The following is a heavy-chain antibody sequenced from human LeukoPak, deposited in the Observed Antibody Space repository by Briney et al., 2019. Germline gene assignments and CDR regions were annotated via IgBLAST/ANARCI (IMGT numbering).Heavy chain of an antibody. CDR3: ARAFSGTTVTTPDY. J-gene: IGHJ4*02. CDR1: GYTFTSYG. Sequence: ASVKVSCKASGYTFTSYGISWVRQAPGQGLEWMGWISAYNGNTNYAQKFQGRVTITADKSTSTAYMELSSLRSEDTAVYYCARAFSGTTVTTPDYWGQGTLVTVSS. D-gene: IGHD4-17*01. V-gene: IGHV1-18*01. CDR2: ISAYNGNT.